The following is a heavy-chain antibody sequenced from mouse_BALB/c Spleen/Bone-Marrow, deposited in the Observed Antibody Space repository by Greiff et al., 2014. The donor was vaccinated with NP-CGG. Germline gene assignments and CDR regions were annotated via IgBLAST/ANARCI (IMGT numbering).Heavy chain of an antibody. CDR3: ARGFAY. CDR2: VNPYNGGT. J-gene: IGHJ3*01. V-gene: IGHV1-19*01. Sequence: EVQLQQSGPELVKPGASVKMSCKASGYTFNDYYMDWVKQSHGESFEWIGRVNPYNGGTSCNQKFKGKATLTVDKSSSTAYMDLNNLTSEDSAVYYCARGFAYWGQGTLVTVSA. CDR1: GYTFNDYY.